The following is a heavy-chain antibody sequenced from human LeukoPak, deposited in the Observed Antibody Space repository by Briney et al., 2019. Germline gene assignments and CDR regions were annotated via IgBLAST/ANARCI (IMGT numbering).Heavy chain of an antibody. CDR1: GITFGNNW. CDR3: ARDVPHNWFDT. Sequence: PGGSLRLSCAASGITFGNNWMHWVRQGPGKGLVWISRINSGGGGAIYADSVKGRFTVSRDNAKNTLYLQMNSLRAEDTAVYYCARDVPHNWFDTWGQGTLVTVSP. V-gene: IGHV3-74*01. CDR2: INSGGGGA. J-gene: IGHJ5*02.